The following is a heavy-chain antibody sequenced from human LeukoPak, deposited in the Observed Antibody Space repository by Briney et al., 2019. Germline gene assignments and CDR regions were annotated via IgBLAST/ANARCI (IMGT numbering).Heavy chain of an antibody. D-gene: IGHD3-22*01. CDR3: ARDQDDSSGYYNIGYFQH. V-gene: IGHV1-46*01. J-gene: IGHJ1*01. CDR2: INPSGGST. CDR1: GYTFTSYY. Sequence: GASVKVSCKASGYTFTSYYMHWVRQAPGQGLEWMGIINPSGGSTSYAQKFQGRVTMTRDTSTSIVYMELSSLRSEDTAVYYCARDQDDSSGYYNIGYFQHWGQGTLVTVSS.